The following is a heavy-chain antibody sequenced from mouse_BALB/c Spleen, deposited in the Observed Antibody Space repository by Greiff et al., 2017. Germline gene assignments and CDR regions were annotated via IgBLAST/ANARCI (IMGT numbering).Heavy chain of an antibody. CDR2: ISDGGSYT. CDR1: GFTFSDYY. Sequence: DVMLVESGGGLVKPGGSLKLSCAASGFTFSDYYMYWVRQTPEKRLEWVATISDGGSYTYYPDSVKGRFTISRDNAKNNLYLQMSSLKSEDTAMYYCARDRDYGNSAWFAYWGQGTLVTVSA. V-gene: IGHV5-4*02. CDR3: ARDRDYGNSAWFAY. J-gene: IGHJ3*01. D-gene: IGHD2-1*01.